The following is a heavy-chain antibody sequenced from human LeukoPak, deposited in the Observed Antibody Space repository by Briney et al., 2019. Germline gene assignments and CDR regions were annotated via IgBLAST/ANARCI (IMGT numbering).Heavy chain of an antibody. CDR3: ARDKDDYVWGTYRW. Sequence: SETLSLTCAVSGYSISSGYYWGWVRQAPGKGLEWIGSIYHTGSTDYNPSLKSRLTISVDMSKNQFPLNLRSVTAADTAVYYCARDKDDYVWGTYRWWGQGMLVTVSS. CDR2: IYHTGST. J-gene: IGHJ4*02. V-gene: IGHV4-38-2*01. CDR1: GYSISSGYY. D-gene: IGHD3-16*02.